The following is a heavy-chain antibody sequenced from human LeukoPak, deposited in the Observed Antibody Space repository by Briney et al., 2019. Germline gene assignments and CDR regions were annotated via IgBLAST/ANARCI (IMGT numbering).Heavy chain of an antibody. D-gene: IGHD1-14*01. CDR1: GGSFSGYY. J-gene: IGHJ6*02. CDR2: INHSGST. V-gene: IGHV4-34*01. CDR3: ARVSRGIRPYYYYGMDV. Sequence: SETLSLTCAVYGGSFSGYYWSWIRQPPGKGLEWIGEINHSGSTNYNPSLKSRVTISVDTSKNQFSLKLSSVTAADTAVYYCARVSRGIRPYYYYGMDVWGQGTTVTVSS.